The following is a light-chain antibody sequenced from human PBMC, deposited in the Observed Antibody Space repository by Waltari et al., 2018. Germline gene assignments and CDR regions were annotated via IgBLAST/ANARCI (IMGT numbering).Light chain of an antibody. CDR3: QQYYSGRT. V-gene: IGKV4-1*01. Sequence: DIVMPKSPDSLAVSLGERATINCKSSQSILYSSNNKNYLAWYQQRPGQPPKLLISWASTRESGVPDRFSGSGSETDFTLTISSLQAEDVAVYYCQQYYSGRTFGQGTKVEIK. CDR2: WAS. J-gene: IGKJ1*01. CDR1: QSILYSSNNKNY.